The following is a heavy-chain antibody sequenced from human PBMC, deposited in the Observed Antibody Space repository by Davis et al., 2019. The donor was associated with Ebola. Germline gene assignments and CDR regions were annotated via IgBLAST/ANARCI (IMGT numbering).Heavy chain of an antibody. Sequence: SETLSLTCAVYGGSFSGYYWSWIRQPPGKGLEWIGEINHSGSTNYNPSLKSRVTISVDTSKNQFSLKLSSVTAADTAVYYCAKGRTAGYYYDGMDVWGQGTTVTVSS. CDR1: GGSFSGYY. J-gene: IGHJ6*02. D-gene: IGHD1-14*01. CDR2: INHSGST. CDR3: AKGRTAGYYYDGMDV. V-gene: IGHV4-34*01.